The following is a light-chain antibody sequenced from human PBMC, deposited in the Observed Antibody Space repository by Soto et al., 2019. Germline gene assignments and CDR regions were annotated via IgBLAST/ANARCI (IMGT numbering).Light chain of an antibody. V-gene: IGKV3-20*01. Sequence: EIVLTQSPGTLSLSPGERATLSCRASQTVSSSYLAWYQQKPGQAPRLLMYGASSRATGIPDRFSGSGSGTDFTLTISRLEPEGFAVYYCQQYGSSPITFGQGTRLEIK. J-gene: IGKJ5*01. CDR1: QTVSSSY. CDR3: QQYGSSPIT. CDR2: GAS.